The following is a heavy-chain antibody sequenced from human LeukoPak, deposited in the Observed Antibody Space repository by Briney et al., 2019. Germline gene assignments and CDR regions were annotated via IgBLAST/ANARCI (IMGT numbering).Heavy chain of an antibody. Sequence: GSLILSCAASGFIFSNYGMNWVRQAPGKGLEWVAAISASGSATSYADSVKGRFTISRDNAKNSLYLQMNSLRAEDTAVYYCARDSRTKRRYFDYWGQGTLVTVSS. CDR1: GFIFSNYG. D-gene: IGHD1-1*01. V-gene: IGHV3-21*01. CDR3: ARDSRTKRRYFDY. J-gene: IGHJ4*02. CDR2: ISASGSAT.